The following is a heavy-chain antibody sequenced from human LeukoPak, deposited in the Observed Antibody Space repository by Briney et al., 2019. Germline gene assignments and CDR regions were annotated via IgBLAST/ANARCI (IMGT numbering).Heavy chain of an antibody. Sequence: ASVKVSCKASGYTFTSYGISWVRQAPGQGLEWMGWISAYNGNTNYAQKLQGRVTMTTDTSTSTAYMELRSLRSDDTAVYYCARDQLILGAQYYYGSGKCNWFDPWGQGTLVTVSS. D-gene: IGHD3-10*01. CDR3: ARDQLILGAQYYYGSGKCNWFDP. CDR2: ISAYNGNT. V-gene: IGHV1-18*01. CDR1: GYTFTSYG. J-gene: IGHJ5*02.